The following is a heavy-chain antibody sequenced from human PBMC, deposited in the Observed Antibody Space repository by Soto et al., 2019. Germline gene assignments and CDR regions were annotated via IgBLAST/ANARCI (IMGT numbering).Heavy chain of an antibody. J-gene: IGHJ4*02. Sequence: GGSLRLSCAASGFTFSSYAMSWVRQAPGKGLEWVSAISGSGGSTYYADSVKGRFTISRDNSKNTLYLQMDSLRAEDTAVYYCAKSVSVDRSMVRGVIPYFDYWGQGTLVTVSS. CDR1: GFTFSSYA. CDR2: ISGSGGST. V-gene: IGHV3-23*01. D-gene: IGHD3-10*01. CDR3: AKSVSVDRSMVRGVIPYFDY.